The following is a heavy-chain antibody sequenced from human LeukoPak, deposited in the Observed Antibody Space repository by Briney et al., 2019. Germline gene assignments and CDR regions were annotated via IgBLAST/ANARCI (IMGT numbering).Heavy chain of an antibody. CDR2: IYYSGST. Sequence: SETLSLTCTVSGGSISSYYWSWIRQPPGKGLEWIGYIYYSGSTNYDPSLKSRVTISVDTSKNQFSLKLSSVTAADTAVYYCARHGDYLNWFDPWGQGTLVTVSS. V-gene: IGHV4-59*08. CDR1: GGSISSYY. J-gene: IGHJ5*02. CDR3: ARHGDYLNWFDP. D-gene: IGHD4-17*01.